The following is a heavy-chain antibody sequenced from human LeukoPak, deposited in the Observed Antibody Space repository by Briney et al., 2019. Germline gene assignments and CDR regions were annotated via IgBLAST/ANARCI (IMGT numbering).Heavy chain of an antibody. D-gene: IGHD4-17*01. CDR1: GFTFSSYG. V-gene: IGHV3-30*02. CDR2: IRYEGSNK. J-gene: IGHJ4*02. Sequence: GGSLRLSCAASGFTFSSYGMHWVRQAPGKGLEWVAFIRYEGSNKYYADSVKGRFTISRDNSKNKLYLQMNSLRGEDTAVYYCAKEIWPTVTTPGHTHFDYWAREPWSPSPQ. CDR3: AKEIWPTVTTPGHTHFDY.